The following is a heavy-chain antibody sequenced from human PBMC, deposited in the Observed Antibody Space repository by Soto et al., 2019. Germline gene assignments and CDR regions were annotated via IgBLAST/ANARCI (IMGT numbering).Heavy chain of an antibody. Sequence: EVQLLESGGGLVQPGGSLRLSCAASGFTFSSYAMSWVRQAPGKGLXWVSAISGSGGSTYYADSVKGRFTISRDNSKNTLYLQMNSLRAEDTAVYYCAKRERATYYYYYYMDVWGKGTTVTVSS. CDR2: ISGSGGST. CDR3: AKRERATYYYYYYMDV. D-gene: IGHD1-26*01. J-gene: IGHJ6*03. V-gene: IGHV3-23*01. CDR1: GFTFSSYA.